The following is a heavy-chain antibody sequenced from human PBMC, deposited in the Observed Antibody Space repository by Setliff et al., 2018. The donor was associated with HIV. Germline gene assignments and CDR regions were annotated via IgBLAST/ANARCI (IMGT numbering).Heavy chain of an antibody. V-gene: IGHV4-4*02. CDR2: SYHSGST. Sequence: SETLSLTCAVSGGSISSSNWWTWVRQPPGKGLEWIGESYHSGSTNYNPPLESRVTISLDKSKNQFSLKLTSVTAADTAIYFCARSCQSGRSDWYFDLWGRGTLVTVSS. D-gene: IGHD2-15*01. J-gene: IGHJ2*01. CDR1: GGSISSSNW. CDR3: ARSCQSGRSDWYFDL.